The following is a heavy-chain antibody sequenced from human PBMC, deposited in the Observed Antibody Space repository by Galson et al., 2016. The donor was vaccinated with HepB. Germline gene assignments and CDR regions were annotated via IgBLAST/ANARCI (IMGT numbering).Heavy chain of an antibody. CDR2: IVPVLGIG. D-gene: IGHD3-10*01. J-gene: IGHJ3*02. CDR1: GGTFNNNA. Sequence: SVKVSCKASGGTFNNNAVSWVRQAPGQGLEWMGRIVPVLGIGNDAEQFQGRVTITADKSTNTVHMELTSLRFEDTAVYYCARDSQITMSRGVSAFDIWGQGTMVTVSS. V-gene: IGHV1-69*04. CDR3: ARDSQITMSRGVSAFDI.